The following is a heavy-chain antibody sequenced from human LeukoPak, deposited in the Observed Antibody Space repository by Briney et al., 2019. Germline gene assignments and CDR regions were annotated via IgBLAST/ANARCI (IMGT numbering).Heavy chain of an antibody. CDR1: DGSISSSSYY. CDR2: IHYSGST. D-gene: IGHD6-19*01. Sequence: SETLSLTCTVSDGSISSSSYYWSWIRQPPGKGLEWIGYIHYSGSTNYNPSLKSRVTISVDTSKNQFSLKLSSVTAADTAVYYCARHRGSGWYPYDYWGQGTLVSVSS. CDR3: ARHRGSGWYPYDY. V-gene: IGHV4-61*05. J-gene: IGHJ4*02.